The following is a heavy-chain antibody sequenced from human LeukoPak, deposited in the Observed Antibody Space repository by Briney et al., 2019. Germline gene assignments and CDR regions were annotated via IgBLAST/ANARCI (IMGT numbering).Heavy chain of an antibody. CDR2: IYYSGST. D-gene: IGHD5-18*01. V-gene: IGHV4-39*01. J-gene: IGHJ3*02. Sequence: KPSETLSLTCTVSGGSISSSSYYWGWIRQPPGKGLEWIGSIYYSGSTYYNPSLKSRVTISVDTSKNQLSLKLSSVTAADTAVYYCARHEAMAYPDAFDIWGQGTMVTVSS. CDR1: GGSISSSSYY. CDR3: ARHEAMAYPDAFDI.